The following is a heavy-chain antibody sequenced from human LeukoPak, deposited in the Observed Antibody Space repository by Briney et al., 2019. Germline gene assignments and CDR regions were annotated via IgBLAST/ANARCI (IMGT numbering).Heavy chain of an antibody. Sequence: PGGSLRLSCAASGFTLSSYGMHWVRQAPGKGLEWVAFMRYDGSNRNYADSVKGRFTISRDNSKNTLYLQMNSLRAEDTAVYYCAKGVKVPLLRYFSYYMDVWGKGTTVTISS. V-gene: IGHV3-30*02. CDR1: GFTLSSYG. CDR2: MRYDGSNR. D-gene: IGHD3-9*01. CDR3: AKGVKVPLLRYFSYYMDV. J-gene: IGHJ6*03.